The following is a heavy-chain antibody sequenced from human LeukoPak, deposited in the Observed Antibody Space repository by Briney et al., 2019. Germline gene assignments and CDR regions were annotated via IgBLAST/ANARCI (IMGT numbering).Heavy chain of an antibody. CDR1: GYTFTGYY. V-gene: IGHV1-2*02. CDR3: ARDFPRGYSYGYGGYFDY. J-gene: IGHJ4*02. Sequence: ASVKVSCKASGYTFTGYYMHWVRQAPGQGLEWMGWINPNSGGTNYAQKFQGRVTMTRDTSISTAYMELSRLRSDDTAVYYCARDFPRGYSYGYGGYFDYWGQGTLVTISS. D-gene: IGHD5-18*01. CDR2: INPNSGGT.